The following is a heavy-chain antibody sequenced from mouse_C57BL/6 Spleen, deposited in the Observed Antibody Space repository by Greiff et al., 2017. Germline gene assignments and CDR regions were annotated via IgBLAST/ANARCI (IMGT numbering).Heavy chain of an antibody. CDR1: GYTFTSYW. J-gene: IGHJ2*01. CDR2: IYPGSGST. CDR3: ARRRDY. V-gene: IGHV1-55*01. Sequence: VQRVESGAELVKPGASVKMSCKASGYTFTSYWITWVKQRPGQGLEWIGDIYPGSGSTNYNEKFKSKATLTVDTSSSTAYMQLSSLTSEDSAVYYCARRRDYWGQGTTLTVSS.